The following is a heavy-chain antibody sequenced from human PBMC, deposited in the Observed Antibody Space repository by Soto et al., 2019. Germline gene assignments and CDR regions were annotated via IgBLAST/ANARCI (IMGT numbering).Heavy chain of an antibody. CDR3: GREHLGTDRYTLQTFDP. D-gene: IGHD3-16*01. CDR2: TYYRSKWYN. Sequence: SQTLSLTCAISGDSVSSNSATWNWIRQSPSRGLEWLGRTYYRSKWYNDYAISVKGRITINPDTSNNQFYMQLNSVTPEDTAVYYCGREHLGTDRYTLQTFDPWGQGSLVTVS. CDR1: GDSVSSNSAT. J-gene: IGHJ5*02. V-gene: IGHV6-1*01.